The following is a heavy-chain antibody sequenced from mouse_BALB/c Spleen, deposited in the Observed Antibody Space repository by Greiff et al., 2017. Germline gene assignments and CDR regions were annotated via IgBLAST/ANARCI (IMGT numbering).Heavy chain of an antibody. D-gene: IGHD4-1*01. CDR1: GYTFTSYW. Sequence: DLVKPGASVKLSCKASGYTFTSYWINWIKQRPGQGLEWIGRIAPGSGSTYYNEMFKGKATLTVDTSSSTAYIQLSSLSSEDSAVYFCARLGLYYFDYWGQGTTLTVSS. V-gene: IGHV1S41*01. CDR2: IAPGSGST. J-gene: IGHJ2*01. CDR3: ARLGLYYFDY.